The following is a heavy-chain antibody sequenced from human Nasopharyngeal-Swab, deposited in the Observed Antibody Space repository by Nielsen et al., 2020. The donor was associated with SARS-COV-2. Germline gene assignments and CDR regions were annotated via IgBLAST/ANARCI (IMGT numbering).Heavy chain of an antibody. CDR3: ARGPVDVLLWFGELFHSHGMDV. V-gene: IGHV4-34*01. J-gene: IGHJ6*02. Sequence: SETLSLTCAVYGWSFSGYYWSWIRQPPGKGLEWFGEINHSGGTNYNPSLKSRVTISVDTSKNHFSLKLSSVTAADTAVYYCARGPVDVLLWFGELFHSHGMDVWGQGTTVTVSS. CDR1: GWSFSGYY. D-gene: IGHD3-10*01. CDR2: INHSGGT.